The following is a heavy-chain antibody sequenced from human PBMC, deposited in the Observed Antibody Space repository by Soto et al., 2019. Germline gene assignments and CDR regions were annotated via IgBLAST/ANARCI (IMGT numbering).Heavy chain of an antibody. J-gene: IGHJ5*02. V-gene: IGHV2-70*01. Sequence: SGPTLVNPTQTLTLTCTFSGFSLNTSGMCVSWIRQPPGKALEWLALIDWDDDNYYSTSLKTRLTISKDTSKNQVVLTMTNMDPVDTATYYCARIPPHRYDSRENWFDPWGQGTLVTVSS. CDR1: GFSLNTSGMC. D-gene: IGHD3-22*01. CDR2: IDWDDDN. CDR3: ARIPPHRYDSRENWFDP.